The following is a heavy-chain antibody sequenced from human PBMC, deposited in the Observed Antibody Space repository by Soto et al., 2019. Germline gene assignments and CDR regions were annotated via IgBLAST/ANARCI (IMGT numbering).Heavy chain of an antibody. J-gene: IGHJ6*02. CDR3: ARLSLYCSGGSCYSYDHIALYYYGMDV. CDR2: IYYSGST. D-gene: IGHD2-15*01. Sequence: SETLSLTCTVSGGSVSSGSYYWSWIRQPPGKGLEWIGYIYYSGSTNYNPSLKSRVTISVDTSKNQFSLKLSSVTAADTAVYYCARLSLYCSGGSCYSYDHIALYYYGMDVWGQGTTVTVSS. V-gene: IGHV4-61*01. CDR1: GGSVSSGSYY.